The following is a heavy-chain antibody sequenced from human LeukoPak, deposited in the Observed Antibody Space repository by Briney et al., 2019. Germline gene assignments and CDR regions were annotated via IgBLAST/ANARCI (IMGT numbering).Heavy chain of an antibody. CDR3: ARSYYSSSCPDY. CDR1: GFTFSSYE. D-gene: IGHD6-13*01. Sequence: SGGSLRLSCAASGFTFSSYEMNWVRQAPGKGLEWVSYISSSGSTIYYADSVKGRFTIPRDNAKHSLYLQMNSLRAEDTAVYYCARSYYSSSCPDYWGQGTLVTVSS. V-gene: IGHV3-48*03. J-gene: IGHJ4*02. CDR2: ISSSGSTI.